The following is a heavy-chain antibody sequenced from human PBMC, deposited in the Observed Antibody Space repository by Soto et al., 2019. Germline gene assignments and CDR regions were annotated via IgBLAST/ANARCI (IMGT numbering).Heavy chain of an antibody. Sequence: XESLTISGKGSGYIFANYCIALVRQMPGKGLEWMGIFYSGDSDTRYSPSFQGQVVISGDKSINTAYLQWTSLKASDTAMYYCARGSSGFYDYWGQGTLVTVSS. D-gene: IGHD6-19*01. V-gene: IGHV5-51*01. J-gene: IGHJ4*02. CDR3: ARGSSGFYDY. CDR2: FYSGDSDT. CDR1: GYIFANYC.